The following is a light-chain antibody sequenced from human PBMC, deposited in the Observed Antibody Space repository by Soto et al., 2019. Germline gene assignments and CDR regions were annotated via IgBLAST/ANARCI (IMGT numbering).Light chain of an antibody. V-gene: IGKV1-5*03. CDR2: KAS. CDR1: QSISVW. Sequence: DIQMTQSPSTLSAFVGDRVTITCWASQSISVWLAWYQQKPGKAPKLLMYKASSLESGVPSRFSGSGSGTEFTLTISSLQSDDFATYYCQQYDSYPWTFGQGTKVEIK. J-gene: IGKJ1*01. CDR3: QQYDSYPWT.